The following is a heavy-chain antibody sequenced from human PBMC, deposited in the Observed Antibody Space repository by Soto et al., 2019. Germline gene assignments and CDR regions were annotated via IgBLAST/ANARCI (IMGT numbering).Heavy chain of an antibody. CDR1: GYTFTSYG. CDR2: ISTYNGNT. D-gene: IGHD5-12*01. V-gene: IGHV1-18*01. Sequence: ASVKVSCKASGYTFTSYGISWVRQAPGQGLEWMGWISTYNGNTKYAQKLQGRVTMTRDTSTSTAYMELSSLRPEDTAVYYCARRSGYDQSFDYWGQGTLVTVSS. CDR3: ARRSGYDQSFDY. J-gene: IGHJ4*02.